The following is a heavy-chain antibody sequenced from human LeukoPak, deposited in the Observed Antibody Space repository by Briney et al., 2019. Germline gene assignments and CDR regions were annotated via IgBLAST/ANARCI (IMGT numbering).Heavy chain of an antibody. V-gene: IGHV1-18*01. J-gene: IGHJ4*02. CDR2: ISAYNGNT. Sequence: ASVKVSCKASGYTFTSYGISWVRQAPGQGLEWMGWISAYNGNTDYAQKLQGRVTMTTDTSTSTAYMELRSLRSDDTAVYYCARVLSGQWLVLDGNFDYWGQETLVTVSS. CDR1: GYTFTSYG. CDR3: ARVLSGQWLVLDGNFDY. D-gene: IGHD6-19*01.